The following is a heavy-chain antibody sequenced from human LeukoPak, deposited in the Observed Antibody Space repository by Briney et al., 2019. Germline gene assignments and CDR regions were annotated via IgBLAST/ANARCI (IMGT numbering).Heavy chain of an antibody. D-gene: IGHD6-6*01. Sequence: ASVKVSCKASGGTFSSYAISWVRQAPGQGLEWMGGIIPIFGTANYAQKFQGRVTITADESTSTAYMELSSLRSEDTAVYHCARDSAIAARGGGFDYWGQGTLVTVSS. CDR3: ARDSAIAARGGGFDY. CDR2: IIPIFGTA. CDR1: GGTFSSYA. V-gene: IGHV1-69*13. J-gene: IGHJ4*02.